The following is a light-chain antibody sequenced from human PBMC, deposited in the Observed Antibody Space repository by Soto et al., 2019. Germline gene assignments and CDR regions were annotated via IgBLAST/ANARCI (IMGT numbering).Light chain of an antibody. J-gene: IGKJ1*01. CDR1: QSVSSFY. CDR3: QQSGNAPWT. V-gene: IGKV3-20*01. CDR2: DTS. Sequence: EIVLTQSPGTLSLSPGERATLSCSASQSVSSFYLAWYQQKPGQAPRLLIYDTSSRATGIPDRFSGSGSGTDFTLTISRLEPEDFAVYYCQQSGNAPWTFGQGTKVEIK.